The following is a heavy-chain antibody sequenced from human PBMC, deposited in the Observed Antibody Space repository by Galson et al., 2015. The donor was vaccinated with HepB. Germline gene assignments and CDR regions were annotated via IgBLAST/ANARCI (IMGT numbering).Heavy chain of an antibody. D-gene: IGHD3-16*01. CDR3: ARRLWQIDY. Sequence: LSLTCTVSGGSISSSSYYWGWIRQPPGKGLEWIGSIYYSGSTYYNPSLKSRVTISVDTSKNQFSLKLSSVTAADTAVYYCARRLWQIDYWGQGTLVTVSS. V-gene: IGHV4-39*01. CDR1: GGSISSSSYY. J-gene: IGHJ4*02. CDR2: IYYSGST.